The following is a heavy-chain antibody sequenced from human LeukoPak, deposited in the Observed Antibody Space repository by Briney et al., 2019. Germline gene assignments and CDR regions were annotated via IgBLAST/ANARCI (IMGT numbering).Heavy chain of an antibody. CDR2: IIPNLGIA. CDR3: ARVSEVGAPPDY. Sequence: SVKLSCKASGATFSIYAISWVRHAAGQGLEWMGRIIPNLGIANYAQKFQGRVTITADKSTSTAYMELSSLRSEDTAVYYCARVSEVGAPPDYWGQGTLVTVSS. CDR1: GATFSIYA. J-gene: IGHJ4*02. V-gene: IGHV1-69*04. D-gene: IGHD1-26*01.